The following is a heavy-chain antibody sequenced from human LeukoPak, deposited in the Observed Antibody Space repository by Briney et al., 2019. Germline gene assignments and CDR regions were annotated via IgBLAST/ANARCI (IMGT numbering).Heavy chain of an antibody. Sequence: PGRSLRLSCAASGFTVGSNYMSWVRQAPGKGLEWVSIIYSGGSTYYADSVRGRFTISRDNSKNTVYLQMYSLRAEDTAVYYCARGALGDRSGYYRLGYFDLWGRGTLVTVSS. D-gene: IGHD3-22*01. CDR2: IYSGGST. CDR1: GFTVGSNY. V-gene: IGHV3-53*01. J-gene: IGHJ2*01. CDR3: ARGALGDRSGYYRLGYFDL.